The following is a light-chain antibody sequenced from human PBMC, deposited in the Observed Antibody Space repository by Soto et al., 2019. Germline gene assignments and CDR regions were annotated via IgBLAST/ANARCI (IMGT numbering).Light chain of an antibody. CDR2: YDS. J-gene: IGLJ2*01. CDR3: QVWDSSSDTVV. Sequence: SYELTQPPSVSVAPGKTARITWGGNNIGSKSVHWYQQKPGQAPVLVIYYDSDRLSGIPERFSGSNSGNTATLTISRVEDGDEDDYYCQVWDSSSDTVVFGGGTKETVL. CDR1: NIGSKS. V-gene: IGLV3-21*04.